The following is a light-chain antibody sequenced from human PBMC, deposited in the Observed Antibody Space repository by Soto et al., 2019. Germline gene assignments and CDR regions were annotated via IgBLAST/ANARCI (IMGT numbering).Light chain of an antibody. CDR2: RAS. V-gene: IGKV1-39*01. CDR3: QQSYSSPWT. CDR1: QSISAS. Sequence: DIQMTQSPSSLSASVGDSVTISCRASQSISASLNWYQQKPGAAPRLLISRASSVMSGVPPRFSGRGSGRDFTLTISSLRPEDIGTYFCQQSYSSPWTVGPGTKVDIK. J-gene: IGKJ1*01.